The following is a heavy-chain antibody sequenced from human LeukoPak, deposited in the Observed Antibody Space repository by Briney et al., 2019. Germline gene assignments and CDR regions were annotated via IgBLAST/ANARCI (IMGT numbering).Heavy chain of an antibody. CDR1: GYTLIELS. D-gene: IGHD3-22*01. V-gene: IGHV1-24*01. CDR2: FDPEEGVT. J-gene: IGHJ4*02. Sequence: ASVKVSCKVSGYTLIELSIHWVRQAPGKGLEWMGGFDPEEGVTILTQRIQGRVTMNEDTSTDTAYMELSSLRSEDTAVYYCATVGSSGYYYVPYWGQGTLVTVSA. CDR3: ATVGSSGYYYVPY.